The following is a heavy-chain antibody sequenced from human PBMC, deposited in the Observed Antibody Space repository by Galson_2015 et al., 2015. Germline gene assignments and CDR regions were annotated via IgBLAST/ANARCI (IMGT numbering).Heavy chain of an antibody. CDR2: INGDGSST. CDR3: ARDSSPIY. V-gene: IGHV3-74*01. D-gene: IGHD6-13*01. Sequence: SLRLSCAASGFTFSSYWMHWVRQAPGKGLVWASRINGDGSSTSYADSVKGRFTISRDNAKNTLYLQMNSLRAEDTAVYYCARDSSPIYWGQGTLATVSS. CDR1: GFTFSSYW. J-gene: IGHJ4*02.